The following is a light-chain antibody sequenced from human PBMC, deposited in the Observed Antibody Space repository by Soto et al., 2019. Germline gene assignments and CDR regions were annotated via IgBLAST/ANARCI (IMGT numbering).Light chain of an antibody. Sequence: EIVMTQSPATLSVSPGERATLSCRASQSVSSNLAWYQQKPGQAPRLLIYGASTRATGFPARFSGSGSGTEFTLTISSLQSEVFAVYYCQQYDNWPPLTFGQGTRLEIK. J-gene: IGKJ5*01. CDR3: QQYDNWPPLT. CDR1: QSVSSN. CDR2: GAS. V-gene: IGKV3-15*01.